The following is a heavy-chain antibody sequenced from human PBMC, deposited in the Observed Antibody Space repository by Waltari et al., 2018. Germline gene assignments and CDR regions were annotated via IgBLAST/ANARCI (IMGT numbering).Heavy chain of an antibody. CDR1: GFTFSSYW. Sequence: EVQLVESGGGLVQPGGSLRLSCAASGFTFSSYWMHWVRQAPGKGLVWVSRINSDGSSTSYADSVKGRFTISRDNAKNSLYLEMNSLRVEDTALYFCAKDTRLGESSLYGWYFDNWGQGTLVTVSS. D-gene: IGHD3-16*02. CDR3: AKDTRLGESSLYGWYFDN. V-gene: IGHV3-74*01. J-gene: IGHJ4*02. CDR2: INSDGSST.